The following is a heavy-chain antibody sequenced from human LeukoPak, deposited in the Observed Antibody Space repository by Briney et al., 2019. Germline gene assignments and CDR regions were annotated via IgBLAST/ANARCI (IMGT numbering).Heavy chain of an antibody. Sequence: SETLTLTCTVSGASISGYVWSWIRQPPGKGPEWIGFIHYSGSANYNPSLESRLTTSADTSKNQFSLKLSSVVAADTAVYYCARHYDGGAKLRLDYWGRGTLVTVSS. V-gene: IGHV4-59*08. J-gene: IGHJ4*02. CDR3: ARHYDGGAKLRLDY. D-gene: IGHD3-22*01. CDR2: IHYSGSA. CDR1: GASISGYV.